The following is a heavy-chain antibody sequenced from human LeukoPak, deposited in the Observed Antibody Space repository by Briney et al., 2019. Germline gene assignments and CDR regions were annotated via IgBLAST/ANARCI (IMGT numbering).Heavy chain of an antibody. J-gene: IGHJ4*02. D-gene: IGHD3-22*01. Sequence: ASVKVSCKASGYTFTSYGISWVRQAPGQGLERMGWISAYNGNTNYAQKLQGRVTMTTDTSTSTAYMELRSLRSDDTAVYYCARDYDSSGYYDPPGDYWGQGTLVTVSS. V-gene: IGHV1-18*01. CDR2: ISAYNGNT. CDR1: GYTFTSYG. CDR3: ARDYDSSGYYDPPGDY.